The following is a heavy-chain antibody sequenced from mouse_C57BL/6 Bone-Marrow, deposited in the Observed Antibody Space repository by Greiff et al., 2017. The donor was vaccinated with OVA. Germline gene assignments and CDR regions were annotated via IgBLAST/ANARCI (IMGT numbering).Heavy chain of an antibody. J-gene: IGHJ2*01. D-gene: IGHD1-1*01. CDR2: IDPSDSYT. CDR1: GYTFTSYW. Sequence: QVQLQQPGAELVMPGASVKLSCKASGYTFTSYWMHWVKQRPGQGLEWIGEIDPSDSYTNYNQKFKGKSTLTVDKSSSTAYMQLSSLTSEDSAVYYCARDYYSSNYDFDYWGQGTTLTVSS. V-gene: IGHV1-69*01. CDR3: ARDYYSSNYDFDY.